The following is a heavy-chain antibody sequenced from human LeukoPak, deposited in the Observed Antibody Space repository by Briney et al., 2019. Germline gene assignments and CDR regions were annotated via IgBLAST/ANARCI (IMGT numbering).Heavy chain of an antibody. Sequence: SETLSLTCAVYGGSFSGYYWSWIRHPPGKGLEWIGEINHSGSTNYNPSLKSRVTISVDTSKNQFSLKLSSVTAADTAVYYCARGNNGDRPPDAFDIWGQGTMVTVSS. J-gene: IGHJ3*02. CDR3: ARGNNGDRPPDAFDI. V-gene: IGHV4-34*01. CDR2: INHSGST. CDR1: GGSFSGYY. D-gene: IGHD4-17*01.